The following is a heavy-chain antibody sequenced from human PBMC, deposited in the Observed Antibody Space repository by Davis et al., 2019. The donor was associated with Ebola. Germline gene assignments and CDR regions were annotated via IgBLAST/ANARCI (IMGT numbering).Heavy chain of an antibody. Sequence: MPSETLSLTCAVYGGSFSGYYWSWIRQPPGKGLEWIGEINHSGSTNYNPSLKSRVTISVDTSKNQFSLKLSSVTAADTAVYYCARIYFYYYGMDVWGQGTTVTVSS. CDR2: INHSGST. V-gene: IGHV4-34*01. CDR1: GGSFSGYY. J-gene: IGHJ6*02. CDR3: ARIYFYYYGMDV.